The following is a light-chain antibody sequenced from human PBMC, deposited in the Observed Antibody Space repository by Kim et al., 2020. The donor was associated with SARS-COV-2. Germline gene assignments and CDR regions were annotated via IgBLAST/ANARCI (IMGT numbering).Light chain of an antibody. CDR2: VGTGGIVG. CDR1: SGSSNYK. J-gene: IGLJ3*02. V-gene: IGLV9-49*01. Sequence: GTLGSGSSNYKVDWYQQRPGKGPRFVMRVGTGGIVGSKGDGIPDRFSVLGSGLNRYLTIKNIQEEDESDYHCGADHGSGSNFVWVFGGGTKLTVL. CDR3: GADHGSGSNFVWV.